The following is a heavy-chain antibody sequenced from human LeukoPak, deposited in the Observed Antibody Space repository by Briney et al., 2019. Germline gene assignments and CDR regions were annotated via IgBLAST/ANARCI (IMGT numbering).Heavy chain of an antibody. Sequence: SETLSLTCTVSGDSVSNYYWSWIRRPPGKRLEWIGCIYYSESATYNPSLKSRVTISLDTSKNQFFLKLSSVTAADTAVYYCARKRSFDLWGQGTLVTVSS. CDR2: IYYSESA. V-gene: IGHV4-59*02. J-gene: IGHJ4*02. D-gene: IGHD3-9*01. CDR1: GDSVSNYY. CDR3: ARKRSFDL.